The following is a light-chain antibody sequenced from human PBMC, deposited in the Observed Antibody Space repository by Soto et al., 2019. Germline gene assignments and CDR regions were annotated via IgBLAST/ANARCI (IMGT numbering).Light chain of an antibody. CDR2: GAS. J-gene: IGKJ1*01. V-gene: IGKV3-15*01. CDR1: QSVSSN. CDR3: QQYNNWPWT. Sequence: EIVMTQSPATLSVSPGEGATLACRASQSVSSNLALYQQKADQAPRLLIYGASTRATGIPARFSGSGSGTELTLTISSLQSEDFAVYYCQQYNNWPWTFGQGTKVEIK.